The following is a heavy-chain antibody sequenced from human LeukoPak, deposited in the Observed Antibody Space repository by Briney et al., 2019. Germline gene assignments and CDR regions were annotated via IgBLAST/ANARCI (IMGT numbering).Heavy chain of an antibody. Sequence: PSENLSLTCTVSGGSISSYYWSWIRQPPGKGLEWIGYIYYSGSTNYNPSLKSRVTISVDTSKNQFSLKLSSVTAADTAVYYCARHTYLGYFDYWGQGTLVAVSS. D-gene: IGHD3-16*01. CDR1: GGSISSYY. CDR3: ARHTYLGYFDY. V-gene: IGHV4-59*08. J-gene: IGHJ4*02. CDR2: IYYSGST.